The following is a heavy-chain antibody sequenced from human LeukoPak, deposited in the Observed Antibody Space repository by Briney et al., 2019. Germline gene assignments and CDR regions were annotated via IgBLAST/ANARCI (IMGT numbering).Heavy chain of an antibody. CDR2: IFASGGDT. D-gene: IGHD4-17*01. CDR1: GLTFSNYA. V-gene: IGHV3-23*01. CDR3: AKDPNGDYVGAFDF. J-gene: IGHJ3*01. Sequence: GGSLRLSCAASGLTFSNYAMMWVRQAPGKGLEWVSAIFASGGDTRYADSVRGRFTISRDNSRNTLLLQMNSLTADDTAVYYCAKDPNGDYVGAFDFWGQGTMVTVSS.